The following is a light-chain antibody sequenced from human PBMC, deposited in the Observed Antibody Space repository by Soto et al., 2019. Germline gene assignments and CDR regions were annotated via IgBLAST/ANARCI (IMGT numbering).Light chain of an antibody. Sequence: DIQMTQSPSTLSASVGDRVTITCRASQSISSWLAWYQQKPGKAPKLLIYDASSLESGVPSRFRGSGSGTEFTLTISSLQPDDFATYYCQQYNSYPLTFGGGTNVEIK. CDR3: QQYNSYPLT. CDR2: DAS. CDR1: QSISSW. J-gene: IGKJ4*01. V-gene: IGKV1-5*01.